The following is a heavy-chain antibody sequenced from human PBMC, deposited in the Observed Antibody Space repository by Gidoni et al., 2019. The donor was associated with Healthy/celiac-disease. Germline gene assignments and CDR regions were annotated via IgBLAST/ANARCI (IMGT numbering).Heavy chain of an antibody. V-gene: IGHV3-9*01. CDR2: ISWNSGSI. CDR3: AKEKSRSIYHLDGDAFDI. CDR1: GFTFDDYA. D-gene: IGHD2-2*01. J-gene: IGHJ3*02. Sequence: EVQLVESGGGLVQPGRSLRLSCAASGFTFDDYAMHWVRQAPGKGLEWVSGISWNSGSIGYADSVKGRFTISRDNAKNSLYLQMNSLRAEDTALYYCAKEKSRSIYHLDGDAFDIWGQGTMVTVSS.